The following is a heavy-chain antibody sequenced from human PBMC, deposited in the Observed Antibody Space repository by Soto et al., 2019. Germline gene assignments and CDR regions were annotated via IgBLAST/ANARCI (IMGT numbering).Heavy chain of an antibody. CDR2: IYYSGST. J-gene: IGHJ4*02. D-gene: IGHD3-22*01. V-gene: IGHV4-39*01. Sequence: SETLSLTCTVSGGSISSSSYYWGWIRQPPGKGLEWIGSIYYSGSTYYNPSLKSRVTISVDTSKNQFSLKLSSVTAADTAVYYCVSTYYYDSSGYYYRYWGQGTLVTVSS. CDR1: GGSISSSSYY. CDR3: VSTYYYDSSGYYYRY.